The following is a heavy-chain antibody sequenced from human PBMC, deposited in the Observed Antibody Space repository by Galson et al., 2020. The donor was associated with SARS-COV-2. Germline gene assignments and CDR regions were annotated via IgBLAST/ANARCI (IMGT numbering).Heavy chain of an antibody. CDR3: ARVERGYCSSTSCYIPGYYYYMDV. V-gene: IGHV3-11*05. D-gene: IGHD2-2*02. CDR1: Y. Sequence: YMSWIRQAPGKGLEWVSYISSSSSYTNYADSVKGRFTISRDNAKNSLYLQMNSLRAEDTAVYYCARVERGYCSSTSCYIPGYYYYMDVWGKGTTVTVSS. CDR2: ISSSSSYT. J-gene: IGHJ6*03.